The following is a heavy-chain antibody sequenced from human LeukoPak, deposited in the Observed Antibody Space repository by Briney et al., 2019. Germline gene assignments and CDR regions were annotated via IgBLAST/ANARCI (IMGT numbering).Heavy chain of an antibody. Sequence: GRSLRLSCAASGFTFDDYAMHWVRQAPGKGLEWVSGISWNSGSIGYADSVKGRFTISRDNAKNSLYLQMNSLRAEDTALYYCATPYGSGPYGMDVWAQGTTVTVSS. CDR3: ATPYGSGPYGMDV. V-gene: IGHV3-9*01. D-gene: IGHD3-10*01. CDR2: ISWNSGSI. J-gene: IGHJ6*02. CDR1: GFTFDDYA.